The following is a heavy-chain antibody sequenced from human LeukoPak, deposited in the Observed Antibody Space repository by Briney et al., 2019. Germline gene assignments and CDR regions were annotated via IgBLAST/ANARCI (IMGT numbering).Heavy chain of an antibody. CDR3: ARDKTGTDAFDI. Sequence: SETLSLTCTVSGGSISSYYWSWIRQTPGKGLEWIGYIYYSGSTNYNPSLKSRVTISVDTSKNQFSLKLSSVTAADTAVYYCARDKTGTDAFDIWGQGTMVTVSS. D-gene: IGHD7-27*01. CDR2: IYYSGST. J-gene: IGHJ3*02. V-gene: IGHV4-59*01. CDR1: GGSISSYY.